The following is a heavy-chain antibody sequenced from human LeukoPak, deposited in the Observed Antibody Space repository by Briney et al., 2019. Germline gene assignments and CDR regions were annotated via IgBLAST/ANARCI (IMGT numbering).Heavy chain of an antibody. CDR3: ARGRITMVRGVIFHFDY. Sequence: GGSLRLSCAASGFTFSSYSMNWVRQAPGKGLEWVSYISSSSSTIYYADSVKGRFTISRDNAKNSLYLQMNSLRAEDTAVYYCARGRITMVRGVIFHFDYWGQGTLVTVSS. CDR2: ISSSSSTI. D-gene: IGHD3-10*01. J-gene: IGHJ4*02. CDR1: GFTFSSYS. V-gene: IGHV3-48*01.